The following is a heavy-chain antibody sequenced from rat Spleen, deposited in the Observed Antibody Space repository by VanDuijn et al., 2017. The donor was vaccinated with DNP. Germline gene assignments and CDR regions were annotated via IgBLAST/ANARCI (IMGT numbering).Heavy chain of an antibody. D-gene: IGHD3-6*01. V-gene: IGHV5-22*01. J-gene: IGHJ4*01. CDR2: ISPSGSRP. CDR1: GFTFSDYY. CDR3: ASFNWPAP. Sequence: EVQLVESGGGLVQPGRSLRLSCAASGFTFSDYYMAWVRQAPKKGLEWVAAISPSGSRPYSPDSVKGRFTISRDTAKSSLYLQMNSLRSEDTATYYCASFNWPAPWGQGTSVTVSS.